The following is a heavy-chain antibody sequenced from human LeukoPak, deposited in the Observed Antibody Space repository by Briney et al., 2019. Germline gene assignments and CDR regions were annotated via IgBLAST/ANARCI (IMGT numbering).Heavy chain of an antibody. Sequence: SETLSLTCTVSSGSISSNNYYWGWIRQPPGRGLEWIGSIYYSGRTSYNPSLKSRVTISIDTSKSQFSLKLNSMTAADTAIYYCARELDYGDYVGGPYYFDYWGQGTLVTVSS. CDR2: IYYSGRT. D-gene: IGHD4-17*01. CDR1: SGSISSNNYY. CDR3: ARELDYGDYVGGPYYFDY. J-gene: IGHJ4*02. V-gene: IGHV4-39*07.